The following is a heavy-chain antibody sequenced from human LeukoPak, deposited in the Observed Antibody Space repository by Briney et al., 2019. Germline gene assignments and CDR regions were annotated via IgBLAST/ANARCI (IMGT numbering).Heavy chain of an antibody. CDR1: GYTFTSYD. CDR2: MNPNSGNT. CDR3: ARPLRFLEWSFDP. Sequence: ASVKVSCKASGYTFTSYDINWVRQATGQGPEWMGWMNPNSGNTGYAQKFQGRVTITRNTSISTAYMELSSLRSEDTAVYYCARPLRFLEWSFDPWGQGTLVTVSS. V-gene: IGHV1-8*03. J-gene: IGHJ5*02. D-gene: IGHD3-3*01.